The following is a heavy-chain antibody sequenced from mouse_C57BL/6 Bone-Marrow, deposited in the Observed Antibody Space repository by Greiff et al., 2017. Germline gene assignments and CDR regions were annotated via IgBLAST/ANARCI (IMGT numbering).Heavy chain of an antibody. D-gene: IGHD1-1*01. Sequence: EVHLVESGGGLVKPGGSLKLSCAASGFTFSDYGMHWVRQAPEKGLEWVAYISSGSSTIYYADTVKGRFTISRDNAKNTLFLQMTSLRSEDTAMFYCARPGYYGSGRRRWYFDVWGTGTTVTVSS. CDR1: GFTFSDYG. J-gene: IGHJ1*03. CDR2: ISSGSSTI. V-gene: IGHV5-17*01. CDR3: ARPGYYGSGRRRWYFDV.